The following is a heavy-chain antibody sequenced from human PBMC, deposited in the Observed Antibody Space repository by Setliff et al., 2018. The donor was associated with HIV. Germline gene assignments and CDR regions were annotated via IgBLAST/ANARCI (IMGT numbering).Heavy chain of an antibody. V-gene: IGHV4-30-4*08. Sequence: SETLSLTCTVSGGSISNGDHHWAWIRQSPGKGLEWIGYIYYTGDTYYRSSLESRVTISVDTSERQFSLRMTSTTAADTAVYYCARGVPLLPPNFWGQGTLVTVSS. D-gene: IGHD2-21*02. CDR3: ARGVPLLPPNF. CDR2: IYYTGDT. J-gene: IGHJ4*02. CDR1: GGSISNGDHH.